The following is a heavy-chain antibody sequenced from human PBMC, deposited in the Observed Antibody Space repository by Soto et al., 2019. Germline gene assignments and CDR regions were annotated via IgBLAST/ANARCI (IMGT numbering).Heavy chain of an antibody. V-gene: IGHV2-5*02. D-gene: IGHD6-19*01. CDR2: IYWDDDK. CDR3: AHRGSGWAPYNWFDP. Sequence: QITLKESGPTLVKPTQPLTLTCTFSGFSLSTSGVGVGWIRQPPGKALEWLALIYWDDDKRYSPSLKSRLTITKDTTKNQVVLTMTNMDPVDTATYYCAHRGSGWAPYNWFDPWGQGTLVTVSS. J-gene: IGHJ5*02. CDR1: GFSLSTSGVG.